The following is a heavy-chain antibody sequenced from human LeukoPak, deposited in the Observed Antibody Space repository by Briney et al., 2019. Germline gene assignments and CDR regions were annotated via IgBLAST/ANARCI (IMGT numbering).Heavy chain of an antibody. CDR3: ARDLDTAMVGMGGY. CDR1: GDSISSSSYY. D-gene: IGHD5-18*01. CDR2: IYYSGST. Sequence: SETLSLTCTVSGDSISSSSYYWGWIRQPPGKGLEWIGSIYYSGSTYYNPSLKSRVTISVDTSKNQFSLRLSSMTAADTAVYYCARDLDTAMVGMGGYWGQGTLVTVSS. J-gene: IGHJ4*02. V-gene: IGHV4-39*02.